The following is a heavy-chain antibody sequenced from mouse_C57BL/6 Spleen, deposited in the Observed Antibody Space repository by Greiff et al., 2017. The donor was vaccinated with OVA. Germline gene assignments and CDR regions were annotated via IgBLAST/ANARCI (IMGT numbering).Heavy chain of an antibody. J-gene: IGHJ2*01. V-gene: IGHV5-4*01. CDR2: ISDGGSYT. CDR1: GFTFSSYA. CDR3: ARDCYDYDYFDY. D-gene: IGHD2-4*01. Sequence: EVNLVESGGGLVKPGGSLKLSCAASGFTFSSYAMSWVRQTPEKRLEWVATISDGGSYTYYPDNVKGRFTISRDNAKNNLYLQMSHLKSEDTAMYYCARDCYDYDYFDYWGQGTTLTVSS.